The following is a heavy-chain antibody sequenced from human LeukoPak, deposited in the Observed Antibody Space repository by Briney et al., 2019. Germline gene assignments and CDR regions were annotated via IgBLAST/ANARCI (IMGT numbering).Heavy chain of an antibody. CDR3: AREEDYDPYYFDY. CDR2: ISSSSSTI. J-gene: IGHJ4*02. D-gene: IGHD3-22*01. V-gene: IGHV3-48*02. CDR1: GFTFSSYS. Sequence: GGSLRLSCAASGFTFSSYSMNWIRQAPGKGLEWVSYISSSSSTIYYADSVKGRFTISRDNAKNSLYLQMNSLRDEDTAVYYCAREEDYDPYYFDYWGQGTLVTVSS.